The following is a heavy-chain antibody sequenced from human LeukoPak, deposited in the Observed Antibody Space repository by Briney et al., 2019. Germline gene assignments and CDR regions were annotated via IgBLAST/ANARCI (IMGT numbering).Heavy chain of an antibody. J-gene: IGHJ6*02. D-gene: IGHD2/OR15-2a*01. CDR2: ISSSSSYI. CDR1: GFTFSSST. V-gene: IGHV3-21*01. CDR3: AREGCNRTKCYGYYYYGMDV. Sequence: GGFLRLSCVASGFTFSSSTMNWVRQAPGKGLEWVSSISSSSSYIYYADSVKGRFTISRDNAKNSLYPQMNRLRAEDTAVYYCAREGCNRTKCYGYYYYGMDVWGQGTTVTVSS.